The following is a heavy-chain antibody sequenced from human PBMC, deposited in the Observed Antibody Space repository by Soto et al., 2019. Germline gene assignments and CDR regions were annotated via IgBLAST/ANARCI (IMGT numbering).Heavy chain of an antibody. Sequence: PSETLSLTCTVSGGSISSGDYYWSWIRQPPGKGLEWIGYIYYSGSTYYNPSLKSRVTISVDTSKNQFSLKLSSVTAADTAVYYCARDGETYGGNSGHWGQGTLVTVSS. CDR3: ARDGETYGGNSGH. J-gene: IGHJ4*02. CDR1: GGSISSGDYY. CDR2: IYYSGST. V-gene: IGHV4-30-4*01. D-gene: IGHD2-21*02.